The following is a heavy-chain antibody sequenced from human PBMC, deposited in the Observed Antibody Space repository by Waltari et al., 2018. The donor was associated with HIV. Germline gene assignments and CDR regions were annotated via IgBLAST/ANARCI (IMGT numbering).Heavy chain of an antibody. CDR2: ISISSTYI. Sequence: EVQLVESGGGLVKPGGSLRLSCPASGFLLSPYSMNWVRQAPGKGLEWVSSISISSTYIYYADSVKGRFTISRDNAKNSLYLQMNSLRAEDTAVYYCARGRDIVATWRDYFDYWGQGTLVTVSS. CDR1: GFLLSPYS. D-gene: IGHD5-12*01. CDR3: ARGRDIVATWRDYFDY. V-gene: IGHV3-21*01. J-gene: IGHJ4*02.